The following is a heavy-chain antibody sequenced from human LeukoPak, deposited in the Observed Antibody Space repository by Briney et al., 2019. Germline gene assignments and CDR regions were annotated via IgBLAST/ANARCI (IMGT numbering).Heavy chain of an antibody. CDR2: IYPYTGAT. CDR3: ARDGPAQMVDFDY. D-gene: IGHD3-10*01. CDR1: GYTFSGTGWY. V-gene: IGHV1-2*02. J-gene: IGHJ4*02. Sequence: GASVKVSCKASGYTFSGTGWYLYWLRQAPGQGLECMGWIYPYTGATHYAQKFQGRVAMTRDTSISTAYMELSRLRPDDTAVYYCARDGPAQMVDFDYWGQGTLATVSS.